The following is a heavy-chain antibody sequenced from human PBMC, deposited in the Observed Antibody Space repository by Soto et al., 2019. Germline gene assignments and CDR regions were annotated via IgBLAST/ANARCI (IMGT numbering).Heavy chain of an antibody. CDR1: GFTFSSYA. CDR3: AKPNLYCSSTSCYDY. D-gene: IGHD2-2*01. J-gene: IGHJ4*02. V-gene: IGHV3-23*01. CDR2: ITGSGGST. Sequence: EVQLLESGGGLVQPGGSLRLSCAASGFTFSSYAVSWVRQAPGKGLEWVSVITGSGGSTYYADSVKGRFTISRDNSRNTVNLQMNSRRADDTAVYYCAKPNLYCSSTSCYDYWGQGTLVAVTS.